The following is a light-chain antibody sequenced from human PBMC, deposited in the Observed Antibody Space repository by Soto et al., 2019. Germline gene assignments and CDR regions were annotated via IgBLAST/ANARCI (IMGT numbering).Light chain of an antibody. CDR3: NSYTSSSTYV. CDR1: SSDVGNYNY. CDR2: DVS. Sequence: QSVLTQPASVSGSPGQSITISCTGTSSDVGNYNYVSWYQQHPGKAPKLMIYDVSNRPSGVSNRFSGSKSGNTASLTFSGLQAEDEADYYCNSYTSSSTYVFGAGTKLTVL. V-gene: IGLV2-14*01. J-gene: IGLJ1*01.